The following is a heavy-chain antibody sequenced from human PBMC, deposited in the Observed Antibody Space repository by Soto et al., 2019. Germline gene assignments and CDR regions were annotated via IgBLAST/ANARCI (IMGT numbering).Heavy chain of an antibody. CDR3: ARSLRFLEWLLYFDAFDI. D-gene: IGHD3-3*01. J-gene: IGHJ3*02. CDR1: GFTFSSYS. V-gene: IGHV3-21*01. CDR2: ISSSSSYI. Sequence: RLSCAASGFTFSSYSMNWVRQAPGKGLEWVSSISSSSSYIYYADSVKGRFTISRDNAKNSLYLQMNSLRAEDTAVYYCARSLRFLEWLLYFDAFDIWGQGTMVTVSS.